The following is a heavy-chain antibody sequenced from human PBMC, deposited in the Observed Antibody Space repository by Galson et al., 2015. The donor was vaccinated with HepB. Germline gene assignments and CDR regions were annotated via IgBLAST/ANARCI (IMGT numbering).Heavy chain of an antibody. V-gene: IGHV3-73*01. Sequence: SLRLSCADSGFTFSGSTMHWVRQASGKGLEWVARIWRKANNYATECTASVKSRFSIYSHESKHMAFLQMNSLRTEDAAVFYCTTLGDLSGYSSSWGQGPPLSVSP. J-gene: IGHJ4*02. CDR1: GFTFSGST. D-gene: IGHD6-13*01. CDR3: TTLGDLSGYSSS. CDR2: IWRKANNYAT.